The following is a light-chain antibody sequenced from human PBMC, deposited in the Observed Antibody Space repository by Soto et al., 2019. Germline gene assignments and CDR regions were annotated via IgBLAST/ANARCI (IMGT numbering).Light chain of an antibody. Sequence: QSVLTQPPSASGTPGQRVTISRSGSSSNIGSNTVNWYQQLPGTAPKLLIYSNNQRPSGVPDRFSGSKSGTSASLAISGLQSEDEADYYCAAWDDSLNGRVFGVGTKLTVL. V-gene: IGLV1-44*01. CDR3: AAWDDSLNGRV. CDR2: SNN. CDR1: SSNIGSNT. J-gene: IGLJ2*01.